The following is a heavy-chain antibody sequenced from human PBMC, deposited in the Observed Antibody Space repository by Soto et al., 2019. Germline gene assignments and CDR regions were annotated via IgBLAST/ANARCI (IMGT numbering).Heavy chain of an antibody. V-gene: IGHV3-23*01. CDR3: AKDSLSYQYDILTGYYIGAPFDY. J-gene: IGHJ4*02. D-gene: IGHD3-9*01. CDR2: ISGSGGNT. CDR1: GFTFSTYA. Sequence: GGSLRLSCAGSGFTFSTYAMAWVRQAPWKGLEWVSGISGSGGNTYYADSVKGRFTISRDNSKNTLYLQMNSLRAEDTAVYYCAKDSLSYQYDILTGYYIGAPFDYWGQGTLVTVSS.